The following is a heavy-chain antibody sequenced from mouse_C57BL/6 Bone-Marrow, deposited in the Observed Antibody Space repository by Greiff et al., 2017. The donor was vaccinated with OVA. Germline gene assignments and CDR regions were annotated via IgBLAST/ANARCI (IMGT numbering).Heavy chain of an antibody. D-gene: IGHD5-1-1*01. CDR2: ISSGGDYI. CDR3: TIIPYYYAMDY. J-gene: IGHJ4*01. V-gene: IGHV5-9-1*02. Sequence: EVKLVESGEGLVKPGWSLKLSCAASGFTFSSYAMSWVRQTPEKRLEWVAYISSGGDYIYYADTVKGRFTISRDNARNTLYLQMSSLKSEDTAMYYCTIIPYYYAMDYWGQGTSVTVSS. CDR1: GFTFSSYA.